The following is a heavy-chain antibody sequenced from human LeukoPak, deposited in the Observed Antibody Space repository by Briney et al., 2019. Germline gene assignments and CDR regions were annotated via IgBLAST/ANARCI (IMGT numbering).Heavy chain of an antibody. J-gene: IGHJ5*02. V-gene: IGHV3-11*01. Sequence: KPGGSLRLSCAASGLTFSDYYMSWIRQAPGKGLEWLSYINIGGTNAHYADSVKGRFTISRDNAKKSLYLEMTNLRAEDTAVYYCATDGAGFDTWGQGVLVTVSS. CDR1: GLTFSDYY. CDR3: ATDGAGFDT. CDR2: INIGGTNA.